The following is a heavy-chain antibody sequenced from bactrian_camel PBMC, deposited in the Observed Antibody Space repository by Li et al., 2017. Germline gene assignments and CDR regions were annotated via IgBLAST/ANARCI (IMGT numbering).Heavy chain of an antibody. J-gene: IGHJ4*01. CDR1: GFTYSRYS. Sequence: QLVESGGGSVQVGGSLKLSCVASGFTYSRYSMAWFRQVPGMPWEGLAAIHSDDERRGYYANSVRGRFTIAQDNAKNMVFLQMNRLKPEDTAMYYCAADRLGLRPQLRSSTYRYWGQGTQVTVS. V-gene: IGHV3S25*01. CDR3: AADRLGLRPQLRSSTYRY. D-gene: IGHD2*01. CDR2: IHSDDERRG.